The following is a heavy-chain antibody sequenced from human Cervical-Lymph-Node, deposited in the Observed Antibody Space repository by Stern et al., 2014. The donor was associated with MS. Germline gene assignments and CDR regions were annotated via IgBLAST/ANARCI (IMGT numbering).Heavy chain of an antibody. J-gene: IGHJ4*02. Sequence: EVQLFESGGGLVKPGGSLRLSCAASGFTFSSYSMNWVRQAPGKGLEWVASISSGGRYIYYADSLTGRFTISRDNAKNSLYLQMNSLRAEYTAVYYCARGRGGNYRYYFDYWGQGTLVTVSS. CDR1: GFTFSSYS. V-gene: IGHV3-21*01. D-gene: IGHD4-23*01. CDR3: ARGRGGNYRYYFDY. CDR2: ISSGGRYI.